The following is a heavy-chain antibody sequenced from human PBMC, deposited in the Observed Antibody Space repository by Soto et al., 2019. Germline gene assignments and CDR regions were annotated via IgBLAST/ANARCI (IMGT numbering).Heavy chain of an antibody. V-gene: IGHV3-23*01. Sequence: GGSLRRSWAGSGFTFASYVMTGVRQAPGKGLEWVSSISATGGSTYYAGSVKGRFTISRDNSKNTLYLQMNSLRAEDTAIYYCANAEHPRRSIGFDYWGQGTLVTVSS. J-gene: IGHJ4*02. CDR1: GFTFASYV. CDR3: ANAEHPRRSIGFDY. D-gene: IGHD3-16*02. CDR2: ISATGGST.